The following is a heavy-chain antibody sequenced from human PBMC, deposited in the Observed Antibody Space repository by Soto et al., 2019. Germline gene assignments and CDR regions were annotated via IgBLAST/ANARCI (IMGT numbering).Heavy chain of an antibody. V-gene: IGHV3-74*01. CDR1: GFTFSSYW. CDR3: TRDIGGKGAY. D-gene: IGHD3-10*01. J-gene: IGHJ4*02. Sequence: EVQLVESGGGLVQPGGSLRLSCAASGFTFSSYWMHWVRQVPGKGLLWVSRIDEYGSTINYADSVKGRFTISRDNARNTLYLEMNSLRAEDTALYYCTRDIGGKGAYWGPGTLVAVAS. CDR2: IDEYGSTI.